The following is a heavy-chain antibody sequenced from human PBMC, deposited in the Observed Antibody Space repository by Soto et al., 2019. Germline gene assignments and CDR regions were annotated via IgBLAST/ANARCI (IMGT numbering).Heavy chain of an antibody. Sequence: SETLSLSCAVSGGSINSRYWWGWVRQSPGKGLEWIGEIYHSGSTNYNPSLKSRVTISVDKSKNQFSLNLSSVTAADTAVYYCARDQNGSGNYYTRYFDYWGQGTLVTVSS. J-gene: IGHJ4*02. CDR1: GGSINSRYW. V-gene: IGHV4-4*02. CDR3: ARDQNGSGNYYTRYFDY. D-gene: IGHD3-10*01. CDR2: IYHSGST.